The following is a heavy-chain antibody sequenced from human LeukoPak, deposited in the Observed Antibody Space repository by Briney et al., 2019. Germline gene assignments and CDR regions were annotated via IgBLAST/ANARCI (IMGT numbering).Heavy chain of an antibody. CDR3: LRRRGFCYGYFDY. D-gene: IGHD5-18*01. V-gene: IGHV4-39*01. J-gene: IGHJ4*02. CDR1: GVSFSSSSAH. CDR2: IYYSKNT. Sequence: SETLSLTCTASGVSFSSSSAHWGWIRQPPGKGLEWIGSIYYSKNTYYNPSLKSRVTISADTSKNQFSLTLGSVSATDPAVYYYLRRRGFCYGYFDYWGQGTLVTVSS.